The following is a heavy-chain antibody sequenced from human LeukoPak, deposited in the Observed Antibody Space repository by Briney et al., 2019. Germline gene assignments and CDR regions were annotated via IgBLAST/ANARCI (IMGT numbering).Heavy chain of an antibody. D-gene: IGHD2-2*01. CDR1: GYTFTGSY. J-gene: IGHJ4*02. V-gene: IGHV1-2*02. Sequence: GASVNVSCKTSGYTFTGSYLHWVRQVPGQGLEWMGWTNPSTGGTKSAKQFEGRVTMTRDTSNTTGYLEMRSLRLDDTATYYCARGGAFWSITTCHEFDHWGQGTLVIVSS. CDR3: ARGGAFWSITTCHEFDH. CDR2: TNPSTGGT.